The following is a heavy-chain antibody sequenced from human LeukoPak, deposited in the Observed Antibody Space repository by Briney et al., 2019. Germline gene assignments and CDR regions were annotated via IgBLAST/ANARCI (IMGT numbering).Heavy chain of an antibody. V-gene: IGHV3-9*01. D-gene: IGHD6-19*01. CDR3: AKAPSGWYGGGPDY. Sequence: GGSLRLSCAASGFTFDDYAMHWVRQVPGKGLEWVSGISWNSGSIGYADSVKGRFTISRDNAKNSLYLQMNSLRAEDTALYYCAKAPSGWYGGGPDYWGQGTLVTVSS. CDR2: ISWNSGSI. J-gene: IGHJ4*02. CDR1: GFTFDDYA.